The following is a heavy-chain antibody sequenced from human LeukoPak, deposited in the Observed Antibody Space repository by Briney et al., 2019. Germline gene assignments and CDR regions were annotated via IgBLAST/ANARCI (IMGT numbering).Heavy chain of an antibody. Sequence: PSETLSLTCTVSGGSISSYYWSWIRQPPGKGLEWIGYIYYSGSTNYNPSLKSRVTISVDTSKNQSSLKLSSVTAADTAVYYCARHWYGSGSTYDYWGQGTLVTVSS. CDR3: ARHWYGSGSTYDY. D-gene: IGHD3-10*01. CDR1: GGSISSYY. J-gene: IGHJ4*02. V-gene: IGHV4-59*08. CDR2: IYYSGST.